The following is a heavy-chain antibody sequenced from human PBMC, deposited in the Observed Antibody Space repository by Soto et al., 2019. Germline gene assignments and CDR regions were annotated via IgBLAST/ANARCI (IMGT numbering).Heavy chain of an antibody. CDR3: ARLDIVLVPAAMPFDY. CDR2: IYYSGST. CDR1: GGSISSSSYY. J-gene: IGHJ4*02. Sequence: SETLSLTCTVSGGSISSSSYYWGWIRQPPGKGLEWIGSIYYSGSTYYNTSLKSRVTISVDTSKNQFSLKLSSVTAADTAVYHCARLDIVLVPAAMPFDYWGQGTLVTVSS. D-gene: IGHD2-2*03. V-gene: IGHV4-39*01.